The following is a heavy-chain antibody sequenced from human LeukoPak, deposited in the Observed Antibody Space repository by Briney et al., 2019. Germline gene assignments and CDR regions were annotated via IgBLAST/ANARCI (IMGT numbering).Heavy chain of an antibody. CDR1: GFTFGDYA. J-gene: IGHJ6*03. Sequence: GGSLRLSCTASGFTFGDYAMSWVRQAPGKGLEWVGFIRSKAYGGTTEYAASVKGRFTISRDDSKSIAYLQMNSLKTEDTAVYYCTRDKSTMVRGVIKDYYYYYMDVWGKGTTVTVSS. CDR2: IRSKAYGGTT. CDR3: TRDKSTMVRGVIKDYYYYYMDV. V-gene: IGHV3-49*04. D-gene: IGHD3-10*01.